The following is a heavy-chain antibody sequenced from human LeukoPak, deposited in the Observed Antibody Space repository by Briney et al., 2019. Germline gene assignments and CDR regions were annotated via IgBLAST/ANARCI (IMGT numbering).Heavy chain of an antibody. CDR2: ISYDGSNK. Sequence: PGRSLRLSCAASGFTFSSYAMHWVRQAPGKGLEWVAVISYDGSNKFNADSVKGRFTISRDNSKKTLFLQMNSLRAEDTALYYCVRQDSACFDYWGQGVLVTVSS. D-gene: IGHD4-11*01. CDR3: VRQDSACFDY. J-gene: IGHJ4*02. CDR1: GFTFSSYA. V-gene: IGHV3-30*04.